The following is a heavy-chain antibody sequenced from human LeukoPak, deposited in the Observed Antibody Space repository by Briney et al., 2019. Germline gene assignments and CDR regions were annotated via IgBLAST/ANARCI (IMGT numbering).Heavy chain of an antibody. CDR1: GFTLSTYY. D-gene: IGHD1-1*01. J-gene: IGHJ2*01. CDR2: IKQDGSEQ. Sequence: GGSLRLSCVASGFTLSTYYMSWVRQAPGKGPEWVANIKQDGSEQNYVDSVKGRFTVSRDNSKNTLYLQMNNMAAEDTAVYFCAKIGVSGSWFFDLWGRGTLLSVSS. V-gene: IGHV3-7*03. CDR3: AKIGVSGSWFFDL.